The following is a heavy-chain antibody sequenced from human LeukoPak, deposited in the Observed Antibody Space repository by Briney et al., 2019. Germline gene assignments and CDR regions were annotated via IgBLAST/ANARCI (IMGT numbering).Heavy chain of an antibody. Sequence: SETLSLTCTVSGGSISSGGYYWSWIRQPPGKGLEWIGYIYHSGSTYYNPSLKSRVTISVDRSKNQFSLKLSSVTAADTAVYYCARGPAMVTAFDIWGQGTMVTVSS. V-gene: IGHV4-30-2*01. CDR3: ARGPAMVTAFDI. CDR1: GGSISSGGYY. D-gene: IGHD5-18*01. CDR2: IYHSGST. J-gene: IGHJ3*02.